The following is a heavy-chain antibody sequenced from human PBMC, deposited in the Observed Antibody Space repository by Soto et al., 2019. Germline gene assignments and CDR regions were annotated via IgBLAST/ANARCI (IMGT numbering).Heavy chain of an antibody. Sequence: QVQLVQSGTEVKKPGASVKVSCKASGFTLSRYAIHWVRQAPGQRSEILGWFNGASGNTRYSPKFQDRVNMTTDMSATTTFMELSGLRSEDTAVYYCARSPPPLGWYDIWGQGTLVSVSS. J-gene: IGHJ5*02. V-gene: IGHV1-3*01. CDR2: FNGASGNT. CDR1: GFTLSRYA. D-gene: IGHD7-27*01. CDR3: ARSPPPLGWYDI.